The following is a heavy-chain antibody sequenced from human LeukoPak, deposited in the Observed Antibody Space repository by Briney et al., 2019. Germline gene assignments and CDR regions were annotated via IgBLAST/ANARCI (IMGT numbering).Heavy chain of an antibody. CDR3: ARDWHYGSGSYSWFDP. J-gene: IGHJ5*02. CDR1: GYTFTSYA. CDR2: INTNTGNP. D-gene: IGHD3-10*01. V-gene: IGHV7-4-1*02. Sequence: ASVKVSCKASGYTFTSYAMNWVRQAPGQGLEWMGWINTNTGNPTYAQGFTGRIVFSLDTSVSTAYLQISSLKAEDTVVYYCARDWHYGSGSYSWFDPWGQGTLVTVSS.